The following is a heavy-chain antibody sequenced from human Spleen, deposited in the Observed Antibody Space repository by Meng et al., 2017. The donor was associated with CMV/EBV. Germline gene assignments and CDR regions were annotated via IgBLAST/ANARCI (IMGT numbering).Heavy chain of an antibody. CDR2: ISWNSGSI. Sequence: SLKISCAASEFTFDDYAMHWVRQAPGKGLEWVSGISWNSGSIGYADSVKGRFTISRDNAKNSLYLQMNSLRAEDTALYYCAKGNPPNDFWSGYYTWDYYYYGMDVWGQGTTVTVSS. J-gene: IGHJ6*02. V-gene: IGHV3-9*01. CDR1: EFTFDDYA. CDR3: AKGNPPNDFWSGYYTWDYYYYGMDV. D-gene: IGHD3-3*01.